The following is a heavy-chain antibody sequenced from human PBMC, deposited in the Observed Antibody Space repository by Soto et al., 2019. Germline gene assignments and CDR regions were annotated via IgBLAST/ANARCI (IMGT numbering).Heavy chain of an antibody. J-gene: IGHJ4*02. CDR3: ARVREGVDY. D-gene: IGHD1-26*01. V-gene: IGHV4-59*01. CDR2: ISYSGSS. CDR1: GGSISSYF. Sequence: QVQLQESGPRLVKPSETLSLTCTVSGGSISSYFWAWIRQPPGKGLEWIGQISYSGSSQVTTSPSSGVTISADTSKNQFSLRLTSVTAADTAVYYCARVREGVDYWGQGTLVTVSS.